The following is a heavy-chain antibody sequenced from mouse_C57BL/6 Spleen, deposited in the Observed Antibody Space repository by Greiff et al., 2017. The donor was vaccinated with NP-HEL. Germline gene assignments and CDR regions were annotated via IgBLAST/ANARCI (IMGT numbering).Heavy chain of an antibody. V-gene: IGHV1-69*01. CDR3: ASSGYVSSYDY. CDR2: IDPSDSYT. J-gene: IGHJ2*01. Sequence: VQLQQPGAELVMPGASVKLSCKASGYTFTSYWMHWVKQRPGQGLEWIGEIDPSDSYTNYNQKFKGKSTLTVDKSSSTAYMQLSSLTSEDSAVYYCASSGYVSSYDYWGPGTTLTVSS. D-gene: IGHD1-1*01. CDR1: GYTFTSYW.